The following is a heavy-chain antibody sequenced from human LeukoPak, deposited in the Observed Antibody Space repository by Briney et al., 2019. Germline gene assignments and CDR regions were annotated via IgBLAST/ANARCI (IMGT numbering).Heavy chain of an antibody. J-gene: IGHJ4*02. V-gene: IGHV3-23*01. CDR1: GFTFSSYD. D-gene: IGHD2-15*01. Sequence: GGSLRLSCAASGFTFSSYDMTWVRQAPGKGLEWVSAISGGGVTTYYADSVKGRFTISRDNSQNTLFLQMNSLRAEDTAIYYCAKEGRLGYCSGGTCPRDYWGQGTLVTVSS. CDR2: ISGGGVTT. CDR3: AKEGRLGYCSGGTCPRDY.